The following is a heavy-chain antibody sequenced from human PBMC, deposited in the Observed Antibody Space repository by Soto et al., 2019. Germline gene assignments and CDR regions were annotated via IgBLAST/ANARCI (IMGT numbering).Heavy chain of an antibody. CDR2: INHSGST. CDR3: ARGWGAAAVGWYYGMDV. D-gene: IGHD6-13*01. J-gene: IGHJ6*02. V-gene: IGHV4-34*01. Sequence: ASETLSLTCAVYGGSFSGYYWSWIRQPPGKGLEWIGEINHSGSTNYNPSLKSRVTISVDTSKNQFSLKLSSVTAADTAVYYCARGWGAAAVGWYYGMDVWGQGTTVTVS. CDR1: GGSFSGYY.